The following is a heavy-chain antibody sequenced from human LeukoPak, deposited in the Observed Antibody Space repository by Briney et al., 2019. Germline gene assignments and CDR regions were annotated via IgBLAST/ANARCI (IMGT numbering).Heavy chain of an antibody. V-gene: IGHV3-9*01. CDR1: GFTFDDYA. CDR2: ISWNSGSI. D-gene: IGHD4-17*01. J-gene: IGHJ4*02. CDR3: AKEYDYGDYALDY. Sequence: SLRLSCAASGFTFDDYAMHWVRQAPGKGLEWVSGISWNSGSIGYADSVKGRFTISRDNAKNTLYLQMNSLRAEDTSVYYCAKEYDYGDYALDYWGQGTLVTVSS.